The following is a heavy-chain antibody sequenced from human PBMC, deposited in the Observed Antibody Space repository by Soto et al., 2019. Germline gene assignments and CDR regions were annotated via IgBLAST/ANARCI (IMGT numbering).Heavy chain of an antibody. V-gene: IGHV1-2*04. CDR2: INPNSGGT. Sequence: ASVKVSCKASGYTFTGYYMHWVRQAPGQGLEWMGWINPNSGGTNYAQKFQGWVTMTRDTSISTAYMELSRLRSDDTAVYYCAKGRDASSSIFGNYYYYGMDVWGQGTTVTVSS. D-gene: IGHD6-6*01. J-gene: IGHJ6*02. CDR1: GYTFTGYY. CDR3: AKGRDASSSIFGNYYYYGMDV.